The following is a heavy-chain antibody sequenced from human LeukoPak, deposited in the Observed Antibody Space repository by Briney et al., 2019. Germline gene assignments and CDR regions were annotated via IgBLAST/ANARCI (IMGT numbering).Heavy chain of an antibody. D-gene: IGHD2-15*01. J-gene: IGHJ4*02. Sequence: PGGSLRLSCAASGFTFDDYVMHWVRQAPGKGLEWVSLITWDGGTTSYADSVQGRFTISRDNNKNSLYLQMNSLRVEDAAVYYCAKAPVTTCSGAYCYPFDYWGQGTLVTVSS. CDR2: ITWDGGTT. CDR1: GFTFDDYV. CDR3: AKAPVTTCSGAYCYPFDY. V-gene: IGHV3-43D*03.